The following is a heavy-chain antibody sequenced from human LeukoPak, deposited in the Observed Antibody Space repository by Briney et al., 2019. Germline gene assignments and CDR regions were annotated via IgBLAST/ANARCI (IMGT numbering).Heavy chain of an antibody. CDR3: ATSRYSGYDSDY. D-gene: IGHD5-12*01. V-gene: IGHV3-11*04. CDR2: ISNSGSTI. Sequence: GGSLRLSCAASGFTFSDFYMTWIRQAPGKGLEWVSYISNSGSTIYYADSVKGRFTISRDNAKNSLYLQMNSLRAEDTAVYYCATSRYSGYDSDYWGQGTLVTVSS. CDR1: GFTFSDFY. J-gene: IGHJ4*02.